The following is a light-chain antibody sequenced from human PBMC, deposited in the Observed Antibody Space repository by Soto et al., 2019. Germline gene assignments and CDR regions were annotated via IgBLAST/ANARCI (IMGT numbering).Light chain of an antibody. V-gene: IGKV3-20*01. CDR2: GAS. CDR1: QSISANY. CDR3: QQYDSSPRT. J-gene: IGKJ1*01. Sequence: EVVLTQSPGTLSLSPGERATLSCRASQSISANYFAWYQQKPGQAPRLLIYGASTRASGIPDRFSGSGFGTSFTLTIRRLEPDDFAVYYCQQYDSSPRTFGQGTKVEIK.